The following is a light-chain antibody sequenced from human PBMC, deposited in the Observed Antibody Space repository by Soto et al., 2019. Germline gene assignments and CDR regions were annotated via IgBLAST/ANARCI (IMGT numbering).Light chain of an antibody. V-gene: IGLV1-40*01. CDR2: DNT. CDR3: QSYDNSLSGWV. J-gene: IGLJ3*02. Sequence: QSVLTQPPSVSGAPGQRITISCTGSSSNVGAGYDVHWYQQLPGTAPKLLIYDNTNRPSGVPDRLSGSKSGTSASLAITGLQAEDEADYYCQSYDNSLSGWVFGGGTKLPS. CDR1: SSNVGAGYD.